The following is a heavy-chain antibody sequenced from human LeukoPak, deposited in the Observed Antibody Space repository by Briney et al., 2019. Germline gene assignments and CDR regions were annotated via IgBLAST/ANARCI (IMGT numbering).Heavy chain of an antibody. CDR3: ARLGVAAAGTRDDAFDI. CDR2: IYPGDSDT. CDR1: GYIFTSYW. Sequence: PGESLKISCKGSGYIFTSYWIGWVRQMPGKGLEWMGIIYPGDSDTRYSPSFQGQVTISADKSISTAYLQWSSLKASDTALYYCARLGVAAAGTRDDAFDIWGQGTMVTVSS. J-gene: IGHJ3*02. D-gene: IGHD6-13*01. V-gene: IGHV5-51*03.